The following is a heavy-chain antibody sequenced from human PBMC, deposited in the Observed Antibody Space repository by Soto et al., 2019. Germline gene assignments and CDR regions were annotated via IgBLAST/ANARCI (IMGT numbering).Heavy chain of an antibody. CDR2: ISYDGSNK. J-gene: IGHJ6*02. CDR3: AKAVVTDPPRYYYCYGMDV. V-gene: IGHV3-30*18. CDR1: GFTFSSYG. D-gene: IGHD2-21*02. Sequence: QVQLVESGGGVVQPGRSLRLSCAASGFTFSSYGMHWVRQAPGKGLEWVAVISYDGSNKYYADSVKGRFTISRDNSKNTLYLQMNSLRAEDTAVYYCAKAVVTDPPRYYYCYGMDVWRQGTTVTVSS.